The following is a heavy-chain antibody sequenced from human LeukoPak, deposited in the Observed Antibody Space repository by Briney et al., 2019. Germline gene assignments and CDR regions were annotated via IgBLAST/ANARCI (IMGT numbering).Heavy chain of an antibody. CDR2: IKHDGSEK. V-gene: IGHV3-7*01. Sequence: AGGSLRLSCAASGFTLSSYWMSWVRQAPGKGLEWVANIKHDGSEKYYVDSVKGRFTISRDNAKNSLYLQMNSLRAEDTAVYYCAELEWPRGYWGQGTLVTVSS. D-gene: IGHD1-7*01. CDR3: AELEWPRGY. J-gene: IGHJ4*02. CDR1: GFTLSSYW.